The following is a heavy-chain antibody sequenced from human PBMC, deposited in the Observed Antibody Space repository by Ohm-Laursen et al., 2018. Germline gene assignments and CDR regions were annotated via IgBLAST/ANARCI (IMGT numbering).Heavy chain of an antibody. V-gene: IGHV4-31*11. Sequence: SQTLSLTCAVSGGSFSSADYYWSWIRHHPGKGLEWMGYVSYSENTYYNPSLKSRLLISVDRSKNQFSLKLSSVIAADTAMYYCARHASVTGLDYWGQGTLVTVSS. J-gene: IGHJ4*02. D-gene: IGHD6-19*01. CDR1: GGSFSSADYY. CDR3: ARHASVTGLDY. CDR2: VSYSENT.